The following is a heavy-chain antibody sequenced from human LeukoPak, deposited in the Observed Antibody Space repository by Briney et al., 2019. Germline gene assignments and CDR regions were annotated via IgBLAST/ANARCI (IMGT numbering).Heavy chain of an antibody. CDR2: ISGSGGST. CDR3: ARDPNGDYIGTFDM. J-gene: IGHJ3*02. Sequence: GGSLRLSCAASGFTFITYAMSWVRQAPGKGLEWVSAISGSGGSTYYADSVRGRFTISRDNSKNTLYLQMNSLRVEDTAVYFCARDPNGDYIGTFDMWGRGTMVSVSS. CDR1: GFTFITYA. D-gene: IGHD4-17*01. V-gene: IGHV3-23*01.